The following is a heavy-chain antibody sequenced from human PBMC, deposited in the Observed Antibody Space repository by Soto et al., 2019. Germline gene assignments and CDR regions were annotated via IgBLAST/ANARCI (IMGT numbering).Heavy chain of an antibody. CDR3: ALTDRDGYSYYFDY. CDR1: GGSISSYY. CDR2: IYTSGST. Sequence: QVQLQESGPGLVKPSETLSLTCTVSGGSISSYYWNWIRQPAGKGLEWLGRIYTSGSTNYNPSLKSRVTMSVDTSKNQFSLKLSPVTAADTAVYYCALTDRDGYSYYFDYWGQGTLVTVSS. V-gene: IGHV4-4*07. D-gene: IGHD5-18*01. J-gene: IGHJ4*02.